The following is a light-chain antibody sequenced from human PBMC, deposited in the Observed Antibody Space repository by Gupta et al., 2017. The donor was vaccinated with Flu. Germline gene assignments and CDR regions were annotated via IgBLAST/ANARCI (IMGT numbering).Light chain of an antibody. CDR2: DVS. J-gene: IGLJ1*01. CDR1: SSDVGGYNY. CDR3: SSYTSSSTWV. Sequence: QSALTQPASVSVSPGQSITISCTGTSSDVGGYNYVSCYQQHPGTDPKRCIYDVSNRPSGVSNRFSGSKSGNTASLTISGLQAEDEADYYCSSYTSSSTWVFGTGTKLTVL. V-gene: IGLV2-14*01.